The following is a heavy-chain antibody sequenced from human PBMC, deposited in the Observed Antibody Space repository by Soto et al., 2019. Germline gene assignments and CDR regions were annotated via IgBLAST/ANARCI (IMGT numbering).Heavy chain of an antibody. CDR1: GYTFTSYA. V-gene: IGHV1-3*01. D-gene: IGHD6-19*01. J-gene: IGHJ6*02. Sequence: GASVKVSCKASGYTFTSYAMHWVRQAPGQRLEWMGWINAGNGNTKYSQKFQGRVTITRDTSASTAYMELSSLRSEDTAVYYCAREGAVAGTRPGGYGMDVWGQGTTVTVSS. CDR2: INAGNGNT. CDR3: AREGAVAGTRPGGYGMDV.